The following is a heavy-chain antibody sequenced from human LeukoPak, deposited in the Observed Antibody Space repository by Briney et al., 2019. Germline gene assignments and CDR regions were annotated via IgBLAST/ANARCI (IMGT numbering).Heavy chain of an antibody. CDR3: ARTSESGWREFDY. V-gene: IGHV1-18*01. CDR2: VSGQNENT. D-gene: IGHD6-19*01. J-gene: IGHJ4*02. Sequence: ASVKVSCKASGYTFTNYGIGWVRQAPGQGLEWMGWVSGQNENTDYAENLQGRVTMTTDTSTSTAYVDLRSLRSDDTAVYYCARTSESGWREFDYWGQGTLVTVSS. CDR1: GYTFTNYG.